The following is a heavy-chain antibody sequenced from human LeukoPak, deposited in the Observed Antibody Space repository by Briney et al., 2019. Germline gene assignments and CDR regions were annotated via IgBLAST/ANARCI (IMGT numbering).Heavy chain of an antibody. CDR2: IYTSGST. Sequence: SETLSLTCTVSGGSISSYYWSWVRQPAGKGMEWVGRIYTSGSTNYNPSLKSRVTMSVDTSKNQFSLKLSSVTAADTAVYYCARVDSYGFSFWFDPWGQGTLVTVSS. J-gene: IGHJ5*02. CDR3: ARVDSYGFSFWFDP. CDR1: GGSISSYY. V-gene: IGHV4-4*07. D-gene: IGHD5-18*01.